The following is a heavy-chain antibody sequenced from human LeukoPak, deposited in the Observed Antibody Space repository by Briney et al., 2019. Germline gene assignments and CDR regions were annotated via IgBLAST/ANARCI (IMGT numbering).Heavy chain of an antibody. CDR2: INQDASEK. D-gene: IGHD2-2*01. CDR1: GFRFSSYW. V-gene: IGHV3-7*01. CDR3: ARGRRVPAAMGNWFDP. J-gene: IGHJ5*02. Sequence: GGSLRLSCAASGFRFSSYWMSWVRQAPGGGLEWVANINQDASEKYYVDSVKGRFTISRDNAKNSLYLQMNSLRAEDTAVYYCARGRRVPAAMGNWFDPWGQGTLVTVSS.